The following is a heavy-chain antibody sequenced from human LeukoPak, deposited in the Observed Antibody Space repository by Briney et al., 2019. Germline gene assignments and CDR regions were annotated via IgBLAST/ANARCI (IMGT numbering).Heavy chain of an antibody. CDR3: ARTIAGATTAGDFDY. V-gene: IGHV4-39*01. D-gene: IGHD1-26*01. J-gene: IGHJ4*02. CDR2: IYYSGST. Sequence: SETLSLTCTVSGGSISSSSYYWGWIRQPPGKGLEWIGSIYYSGSTYYNPSLKSRVTISVDTSKNQFSLKLSSVTAADTAVYYCARTIAGATTAGDFDYWGQGTLVTVSS. CDR1: GGSISSSSYY.